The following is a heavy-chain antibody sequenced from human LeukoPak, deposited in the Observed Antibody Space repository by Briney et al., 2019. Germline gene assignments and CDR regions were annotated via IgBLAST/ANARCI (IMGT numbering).Heavy chain of an antibody. CDR2: ISGSGGST. CDR3: AKDLVSRDYDIYDY. V-gene: IGHV3-23*01. J-gene: IGHJ4*02. Sequence: GGSLRLSCAASGFTFSSYAMSWVRQAPGKGPEWVSAISGSGGSTYYADSVKGRFTISRDNSKNTLYLQMNSLRAEDTAVYYCAKDLVSRDYDIYDYWGQGTLVTVSS. CDR1: GFTFSSYA. D-gene: IGHD3-9*01.